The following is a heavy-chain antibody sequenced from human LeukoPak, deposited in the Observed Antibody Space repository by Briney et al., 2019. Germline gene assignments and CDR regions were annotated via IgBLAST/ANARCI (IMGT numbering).Heavy chain of an antibody. Sequence: GGSLSLSCAASGFTFSSYGMHWVRQAPGKGLEWVAVIWYDGSNKYYADSEKGRFTISRDNSKNTLYLQMNSLRAEDTAVYYCEVYDSSGPPRLYWGQGTLVTVSS. D-gene: IGHD3-22*01. CDR1: GFTFSSYG. V-gene: IGHV3-33*01. CDR2: IWYDGSNK. J-gene: IGHJ4*02. CDR3: EVYDSSGPPRLY.